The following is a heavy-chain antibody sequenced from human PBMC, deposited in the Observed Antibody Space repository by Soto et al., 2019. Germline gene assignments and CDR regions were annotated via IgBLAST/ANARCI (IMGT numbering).Heavy chain of an antibody. D-gene: IGHD2-15*01. Sequence: GASVKVSCKASGYTFTGYYMHWVRQAPGQGLEWMGWINPNSGGTNYAQKFHGRVTVNRYTSISTAYMEMSRLRSYDTAGYLCARDLILGCNADPGYYYYGMDVWGQGTTVTVSS. CDR1: GYTFTGYY. V-gene: IGHV1-2*02. CDR2: INPNSGGT. J-gene: IGHJ6*02. CDR3: ARDLILGCNADPGYYYYGMDV.